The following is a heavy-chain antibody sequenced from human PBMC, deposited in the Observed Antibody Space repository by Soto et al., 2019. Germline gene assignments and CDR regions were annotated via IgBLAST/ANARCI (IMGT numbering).Heavy chain of an antibody. Sequence: VESLKIPCKASGYIFTLYWIGWVRQMPGKGLEWMGIIYPGDSDTRYSPSFQGQVTISADNSISTASLQWSSLKASDTAVYYCARQSPTPGYYYFSYGMDAWGQGTTVTVSS. CDR2: IYPGDSDT. CDR3: ARQSPTPGYYYFSYGMDA. D-gene: IGHD4-17*01. V-gene: IGHV5-51*01. J-gene: IGHJ6*02. CDR1: GYIFTLYW.